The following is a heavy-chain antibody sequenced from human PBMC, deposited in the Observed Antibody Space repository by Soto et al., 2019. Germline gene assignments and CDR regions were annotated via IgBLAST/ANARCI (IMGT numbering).Heavy chain of an antibody. Sequence: QVQLVQSGAEVKKPGSSVRVSCRASGGTLNKHAITWVRRAPGLGLEWLGGIIPMFGIPNYPQKFTGRVTITADDSTNTSHMELNSLTSDDTAVYYCARGGTSGWLKGAYDVWGQGTMVTVSS. D-gene: IGHD6-19*01. CDR3: ARGGTSGWLKGAYDV. V-gene: IGHV1-69*01. J-gene: IGHJ3*01. CDR1: GGTLNKHA. CDR2: IIPMFGIP.